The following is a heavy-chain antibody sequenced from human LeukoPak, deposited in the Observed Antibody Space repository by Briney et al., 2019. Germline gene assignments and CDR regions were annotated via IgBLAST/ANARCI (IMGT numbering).Heavy chain of an antibody. CDR1: GGTFSSCA. V-gene: IGHV1-69*13. J-gene: IGHJ6*02. Sequence: SVKVSCKASGGTFSSCAVSWVRQAPGQGLEWMGGIIPIFGTANYAQKFQGRVTITADESTSTAYMELSSLRSEDTAVYYCALGVVYMGPYYYDMDVWGQGTTVTVSS. CDR3: ALGVVYMGPYYYDMDV. D-gene: IGHD3-3*01. CDR2: IIPIFGTA.